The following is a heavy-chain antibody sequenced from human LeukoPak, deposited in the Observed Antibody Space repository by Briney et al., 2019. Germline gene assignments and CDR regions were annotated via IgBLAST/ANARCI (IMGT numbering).Heavy chain of an antibody. Sequence: SQTLSLTCSVSGASISSGGYYWSWIRQLPGKGLEWIGYIYYSGSTYYNPSLKSRVTISVDTSKNQFSLKLSSVTAADTAVYYCARASRIIITFGGVAYFDYWGQGALVTVS. CDR2: IYYSGST. CDR3: ARASRIIITFGGVAYFDY. V-gene: IGHV4-31*03. D-gene: IGHD3-16*01. J-gene: IGHJ4*02. CDR1: GASISSGGYY.